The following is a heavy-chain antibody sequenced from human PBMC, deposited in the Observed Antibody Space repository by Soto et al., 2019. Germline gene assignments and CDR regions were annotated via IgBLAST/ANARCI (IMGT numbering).Heavy chain of an antibody. CDR3: VMVDNYVTPTPQDV. CDR1: GYIFVNYG. V-gene: IGHV1-18*01. J-gene: IGHJ6*02. Sequence: QVQLVQSGDEVKKPGASVKVSCKASGYIFVNYGIAWVRQAPGQGLEWMGWISPYTGNTHSATKVQGRLTMTTDTPTSIAYMDPGSLTSDDTAVYYCVMVDNYVTPTPQDVWGQGTTVTVSS. D-gene: IGHD3-16*01. CDR2: ISPYTGNT.